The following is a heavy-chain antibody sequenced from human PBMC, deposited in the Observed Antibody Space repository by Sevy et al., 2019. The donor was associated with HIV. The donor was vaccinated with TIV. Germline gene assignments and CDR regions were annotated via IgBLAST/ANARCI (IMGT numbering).Heavy chain of an antibody. Sequence: ASVKVSCKASGYTFSGYDINWVRQATGQGLEWMGWMNPDSGRRGYAPKFQGRVTMTTNTSIDTAYMELRRLRSEDSAVYYCARADLDSSTFFYYYGMGVWGQGTTVTVSS. J-gene: IGHJ6*02. CDR3: ARADLDSSTFFYYYGMGV. V-gene: IGHV1-8*02. D-gene: IGHD6-13*01. CDR2: MNPDSGRR. CDR1: GYTFSGYD.